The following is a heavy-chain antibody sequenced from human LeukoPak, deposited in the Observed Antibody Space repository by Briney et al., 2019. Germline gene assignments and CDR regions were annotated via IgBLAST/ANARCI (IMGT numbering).Heavy chain of an antibody. CDR2: ISGSGGST. Sequence: GGSLRLSCAASGFTFSSYAMSWVRQAPGKGLEWVSAISGSGGSTYYADSVKGRFTISRDNSKNTLYLRMNSLRAEDTAVYYCAKGHLPYSSSWSDYWGQGTLVTVSS. D-gene: IGHD6-13*01. V-gene: IGHV3-23*01. CDR1: GFTFSSYA. CDR3: AKGHLPYSSSWSDY. J-gene: IGHJ4*02.